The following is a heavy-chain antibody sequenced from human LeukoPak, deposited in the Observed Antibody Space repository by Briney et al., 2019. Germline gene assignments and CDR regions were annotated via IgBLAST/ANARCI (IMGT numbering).Heavy chain of an antibody. D-gene: IGHD3-22*01. CDR2: ICPGDSAT. CDR3: ARVRDTSGYFDYGY. V-gene: IGHV5-51*01. Sequence: GESLKISCKGSGYSFTGYWIGWVRQMPGKGLEWMGIICPGDSATRYSPSFQGQVTISADKSISTAYLQWSSLKASDTAMYYCARVRDTSGYFDYGYWGQGTLVTVSS. J-gene: IGHJ4*02. CDR1: GYSFTGYW.